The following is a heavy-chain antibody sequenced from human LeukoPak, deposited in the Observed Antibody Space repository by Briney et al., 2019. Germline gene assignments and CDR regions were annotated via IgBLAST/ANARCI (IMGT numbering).Heavy chain of an antibody. CDR1: GYSFTSYW. V-gene: IGHV5-51*01. CDR3: AGSLGGDGLNDAFDI. D-gene: IGHD2-21*02. CDR2: IYPGDSDT. J-gene: IGHJ3*02. Sequence: PGESLKISCKGSGYSFTSYWIGWVRQMPGKGLEWMGIIYPGDSDTRYSPSFQGQVTISADKSISTAYLQWSSLKASDTAMYYCAGSLGGDGLNDAFDIWGQGTMVTVSS.